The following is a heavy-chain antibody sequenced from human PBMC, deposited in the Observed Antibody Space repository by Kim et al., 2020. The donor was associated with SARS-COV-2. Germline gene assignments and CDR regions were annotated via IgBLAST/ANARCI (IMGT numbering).Heavy chain of an antibody. Sequence: GGSLRLSCAASGFTFSSDAMTWVRQAPGKGLEWVSVISASGASTYYADSVKGRFTISRDNSKNTLYLQMNSQRVEDTAVYYCAKGRSAFDVWGRGTLVT. CDR3: AKGRSAFDV. CDR2: ISASGAST. J-gene: IGHJ3*01. CDR1: GFTFSSDA. D-gene: IGHD4-17*01. V-gene: IGHV3-23*01.